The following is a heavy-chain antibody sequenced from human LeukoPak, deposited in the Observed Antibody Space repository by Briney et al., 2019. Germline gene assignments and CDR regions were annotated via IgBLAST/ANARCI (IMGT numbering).Heavy chain of an antibody. Sequence: PSQTLSLTCTVSGGSISSGSYYWSWIRQPAGKGLEWIGRIYTSGSTNYNPSLKSRVTISVDTSKNQFSLKLSSVTAADTAAYYCARDGTRRYMDVWGKGTTVTVSS. D-gene: IGHD1-14*01. CDR2: IYTSGST. CDR1: GGSISSGSYY. V-gene: IGHV4-61*02. J-gene: IGHJ6*03. CDR3: ARDGTRRYMDV.